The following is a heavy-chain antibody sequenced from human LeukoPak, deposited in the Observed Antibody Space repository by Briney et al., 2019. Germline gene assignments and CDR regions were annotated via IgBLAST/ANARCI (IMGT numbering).Heavy chain of an antibody. D-gene: IGHD3-9*01. J-gene: IGHJ4*02. CDR1: GFTFSSYA. V-gene: IGHV3-64*01. CDR2: ISSNGDST. CDR3: ARGRVLRYFDWLSTDFDY. Sequence: GGSLRLSCAASGFTFSSYAMHWVRQAPGKGLEYVSAISSNGDSTYYANSVKGRFTISRDNSKNTLYLQMGSLRAEDMAVYYCARGRVLRYFDWLSTDFDYWGQGTLVTVSS.